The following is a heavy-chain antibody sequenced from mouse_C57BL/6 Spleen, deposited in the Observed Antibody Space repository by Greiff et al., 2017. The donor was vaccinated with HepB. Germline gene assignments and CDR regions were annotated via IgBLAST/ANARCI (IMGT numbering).Heavy chain of an antibody. CDR1: GFTFSDYY. CDR2: INYDGSST. D-gene: IGHD1-1*01. J-gene: IGHJ2*01. Sequence: EVKVVESEGGLVQPGRSMKLSCTASGFTFSDYYMAWVRQVPEKGLEWVANINYDGSSTYYLDSLKSRFIISRDNAKNILYLQMSSLKSEDTATYYCARSLITTVDVYYFDYWGQGTTLTVSS. V-gene: IGHV5-16*01. CDR3: ARSLITTVDVYYFDY.